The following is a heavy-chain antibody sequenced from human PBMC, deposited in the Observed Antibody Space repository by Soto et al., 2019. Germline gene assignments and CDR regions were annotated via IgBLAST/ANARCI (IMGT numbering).Heavy chain of an antibody. CDR1: GGSISSYY. J-gene: IGHJ6*02. CDR2: ISYSGST. CDR3: AREGVTPSYYYYYGMDV. D-gene: IGHD5-18*01. Sequence: QVQLQESGPGLVKPSETLSLTCTVSGGSISSYYWSWIRQPPGKGLEWIGYISYSGSTNYNSSLKSRVTISVYTSKNQFSLELSSVTAAATAVYYCAREGVTPSYYYYYGMDVWGQGTTVTVSS. V-gene: IGHV4-59*01.